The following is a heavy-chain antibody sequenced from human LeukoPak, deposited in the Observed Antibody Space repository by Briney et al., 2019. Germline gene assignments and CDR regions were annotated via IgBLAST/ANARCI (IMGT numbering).Heavy chain of an antibody. CDR2: TYYRSKWYN. V-gene: IGHV6-1*01. CDR3: ATSVNRGYHY. Sequence: SQTLSLTCAISGDSVSTNSAGWHWIRQSPSRGLEWLGRTYYRSKWYNNYAVSVKSRITINPDTSKNQFSLQLNSVTPEDTAVYYCATSVNRGYHYWGQGTLVTVSS. CDR1: GDSVSTNSAG. D-gene: IGHD7-27*01. J-gene: IGHJ4*02.